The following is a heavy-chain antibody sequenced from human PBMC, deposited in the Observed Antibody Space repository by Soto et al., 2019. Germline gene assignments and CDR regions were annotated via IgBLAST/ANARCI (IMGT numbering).Heavy chain of an antibody. CDR1: GYTFTCYA. D-gene: IGHD2-2*01. V-gene: IGHV1-3*01. CDR2: INAGNGNT. Sequence: ASVKASWKACGYTFTCYAMHWLRQATGQRLEWMGWINAGNGNTKYSQKFQGRVTITRDTSASTAYMELSSLRSEDTAVYYCASRRGRYCSSTSCLNDAFDIWGQGTMVTVSS. CDR3: ASRRGRYCSSTSCLNDAFDI. J-gene: IGHJ3*02.